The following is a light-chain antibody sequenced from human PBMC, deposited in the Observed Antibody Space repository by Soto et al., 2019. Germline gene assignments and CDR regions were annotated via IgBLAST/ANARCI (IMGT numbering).Light chain of an antibody. CDR2: MTD. CDR3: PAWDDSLRAWV. CDR1: WYNIGKNL. V-gene: IGLV1-47*01. J-gene: IGLJ3*02. Sequence: QSVLTQPPSASGTPGQTVSISCSGGWYNIGKNLGYWYQQLPGTAPKLLIYMTDKRPSGVPDRFSGSKSGSSASLAVSGLRSEDEAVYYCPAWDDSLRAWVFGGGTKVTVL.